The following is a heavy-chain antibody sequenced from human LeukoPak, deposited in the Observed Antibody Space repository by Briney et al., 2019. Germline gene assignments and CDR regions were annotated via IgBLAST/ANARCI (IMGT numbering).Heavy chain of an antibody. V-gene: IGHV1-69*13. J-gene: IGHJ4*02. CDR3: ARFTYYYDSSGYYYFDY. CDR2: IIPIFGTA. Sequence: GASVKVSCKASGGTFSSYAISWVRQAPGQGLEWMGGIIPIFGTANYAQKFQGRVTITADESTSTAYMELSSLRSEDTAVYYCARFTYYYDSSGYYYFDYWGQGTLVTVSS. CDR1: GGTFSSYA. D-gene: IGHD3-22*01.